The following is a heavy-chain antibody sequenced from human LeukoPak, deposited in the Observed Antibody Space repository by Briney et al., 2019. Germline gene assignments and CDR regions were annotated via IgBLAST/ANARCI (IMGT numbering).Heavy chain of an antibody. D-gene: IGHD1-20*01. Sequence: GGSLRLSCAASGFTFSSYSMNWVRQAPGKGLEWVSYTSSGSRTIYYADSVKGRFTMSRDNAKNSLYLQMNSLRAEDTAVYYCARESITGHRDFDYWGQGTLVTVSS. V-gene: IGHV3-48*01. CDR3: ARESITGHRDFDY. J-gene: IGHJ4*02. CDR2: TSSGSRTI. CDR1: GFTFSSYS.